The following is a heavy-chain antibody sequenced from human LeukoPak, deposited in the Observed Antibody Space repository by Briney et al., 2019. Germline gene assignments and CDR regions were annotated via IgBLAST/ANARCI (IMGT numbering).Heavy chain of an antibody. V-gene: IGHV4-59*08. CDR2: IYETGTPT. J-gene: IGHJ4*02. CDR1: GVSISGFV. CDR3: ARLTKGEQWLAYYFDY. Sequence: RSSETLSLTCTVAGVSISGFVWRWLRQPPGGGLDYIGFIYETGTPTNYNPLLKSRVTLSVDTSKNQFSLNLKSATAADTAVYYCARLTKGEQWLAYYFDYWGQGALVTVSS. D-gene: IGHD6-19*01.